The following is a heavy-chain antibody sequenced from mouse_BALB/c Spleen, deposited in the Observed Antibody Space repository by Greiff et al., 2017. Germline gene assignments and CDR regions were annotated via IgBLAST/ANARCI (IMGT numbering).Heavy chain of an antibody. J-gene: IGHJ3*01. V-gene: IGHV1-4*01. CDR3: ARAIYYGYDFAY. Sequence: VQLVESGAELARPGASVKMSCKASGYTFTSYTMHWVKQRPGQGLEWIGYINPSSGYTNYNQKFKDKATLTADKSSSTAYMQLSSLTSEDSAVYYCARAIYYGYDFAYWGQGTLVTVSA. CDR2: INPSSGYT. CDR1: GYTFTSYT. D-gene: IGHD2-2*01.